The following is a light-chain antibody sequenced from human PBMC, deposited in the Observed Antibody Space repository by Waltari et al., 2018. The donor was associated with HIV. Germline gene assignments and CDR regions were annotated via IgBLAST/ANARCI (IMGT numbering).Light chain of an antibody. CDR2: WAS. J-gene: IGKJ4*01. CDR3: QQYYSTPT. CDR1: QSVLYSSNNKNY. Sequence: IVMTQSPDSLPVSLGERATISCKSSQSVLYSSNNKNYLAWYQQKPGQPPKLLIYWASTRESGVPDRFSGSGSGTDFTLTISSLQAEDVAVYYCQQYYSTPTFGGGTKVEIK. V-gene: IGKV4-1*01.